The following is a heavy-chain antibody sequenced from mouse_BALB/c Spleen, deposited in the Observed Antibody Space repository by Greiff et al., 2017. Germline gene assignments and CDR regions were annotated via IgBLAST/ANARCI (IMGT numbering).Heavy chain of an antibody. V-gene: IGHV5-17*02. CDR1: GFTFSSFG. CDR3: ARWGNWGFAY. D-gene: IGHD4-1*01. J-gene: IGHJ3*01. CDR2: ISSGSSTI. Sequence: EVKLMESGGGLVQPGGSRKLSCAASGFTFSSFGMHWVRQAPEKGLEWVAYISSGSSTIYYADTVKGRFTISRDNPKNTLFLQMTSLRSEDTAMYYCARWGNWGFAYWCQGTLVTVSA.